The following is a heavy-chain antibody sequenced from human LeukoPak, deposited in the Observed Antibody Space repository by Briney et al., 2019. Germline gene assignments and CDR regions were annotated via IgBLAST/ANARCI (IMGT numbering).Heavy chain of an antibody. CDR2: IHHSGST. J-gene: IGHJ4*02. CDR3: ARARGTEAIDY. CDR1: GGSISSYY. D-gene: IGHD6-25*01. V-gene: IGHV4-59*12. Sequence: SETLSLTCTVSGGSISSYYWSWIRQPPGKGLEWIGNIHHSGSTYYNPSLKSRVTVSVDTSKNQFSLKMTSLTAADTAVYYCARARGTEAIDYWGQGTRVTVSS.